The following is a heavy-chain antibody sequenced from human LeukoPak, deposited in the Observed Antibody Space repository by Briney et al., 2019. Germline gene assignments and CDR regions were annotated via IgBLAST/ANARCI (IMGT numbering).Heavy chain of an antibody. CDR1: GSTFSSYA. V-gene: IGHV3-23*01. Sequence: GGSLRLSCVSSGSTFSSYAMSWVRQAPGKGLEWVSVISDSGGSTYYADSVKGRFTITRDNSKNTLYLQMNRLRAEDTAIYYCAKPPHYDSSGYSPYFDYWGQGTLVTVSS. CDR2: ISDSGGST. D-gene: IGHD3-22*01. CDR3: AKPPHYDSSGYSPYFDY. J-gene: IGHJ4*02.